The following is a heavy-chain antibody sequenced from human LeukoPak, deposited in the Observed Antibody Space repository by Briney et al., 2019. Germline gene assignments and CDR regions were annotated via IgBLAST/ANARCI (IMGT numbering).Heavy chain of an antibody. J-gene: IGHJ6*03. Sequence: PGGSLRLSCAASGFTFDDYAMHWVRQAPGKGLEWVSGISWNSGSIGYADSVKGRFTISRDNAKNSLYLQMNSLRAEDTAVYYCARNPNIAVAGSPWLYYYMDVWGKGTTVTISS. D-gene: IGHD6-19*01. V-gene: IGHV3-9*01. CDR2: ISWNSGSI. CDR1: GFTFDDYA. CDR3: ARNPNIAVAGSPWLYYYMDV.